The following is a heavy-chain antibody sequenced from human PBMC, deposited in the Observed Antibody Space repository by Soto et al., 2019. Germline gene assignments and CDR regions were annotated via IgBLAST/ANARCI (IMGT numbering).Heavy chain of an antibody. CDR3: ARGTMVRGVEIDAFDI. Sequence: GGSLRLSCAASGFTFSSYSMNWVRQAPGKGLEWVSSISSSSSYIYYADSVKGRFTISRDNAKNSLYLQMNSLRAEDTAVYYCARGTMVRGVEIDAFDIWGQGTMVTVSS. CDR2: ISSSSSYI. J-gene: IGHJ3*02. D-gene: IGHD3-10*01. CDR1: GFTFSSYS. V-gene: IGHV3-21*01.